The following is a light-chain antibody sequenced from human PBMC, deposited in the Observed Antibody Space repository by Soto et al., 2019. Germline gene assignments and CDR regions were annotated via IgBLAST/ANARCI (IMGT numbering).Light chain of an antibody. CDR3: GSYTSSRIYV. J-gene: IGLJ1*01. CDR1: SSDVGGYNY. CDR2: EVS. Sequence: QSARTQPASVSVSPGQSITISCTGTSSDVGGYNYVSWYQQHPGKAPKLMIYEVSNRPSGVSDRFSGSKSGNTASLTISGLQAEDEADYYCGSYTSSRIYVFGAGSKVTV. V-gene: IGLV2-14*01.